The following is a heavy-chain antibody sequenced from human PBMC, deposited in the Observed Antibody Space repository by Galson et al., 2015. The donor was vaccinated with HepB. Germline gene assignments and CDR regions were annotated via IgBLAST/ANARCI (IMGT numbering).Heavy chain of an antibody. J-gene: IGHJ3*02. V-gene: IGHV1-69*06. Sequence: SVKVSCKASGGTFSSYAISWVRQAPGQGLEWMGGIIPIFGTANYAQKFQGRVTITADKSTSTAYMELSSLRSEDTAVYYCASWANPPFGPYSSSSKYLGDIWGQGTMVTVSS. CDR2: IIPIFGTA. D-gene: IGHD6-6*01. CDR3: ASWANPPFGPYSSSSKYLGDI. CDR1: GGTFSSYA.